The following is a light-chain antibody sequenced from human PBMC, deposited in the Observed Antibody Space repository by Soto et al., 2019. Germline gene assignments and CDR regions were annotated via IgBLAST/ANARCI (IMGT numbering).Light chain of an antibody. V-gene: IGLV2-14*01. Sequence: QSVLTQPASVSGSPGQSITISCTGTSSDVGGYNYVSWYQQHPGKAPKLMIYDVSNRPSGVSNRFSGSKSGNTASLTISGLQAEDEADYYCRSYTSSSTPHVFGTGTKVTVL. CDR3: RSYTSSSTPHV. J-gene: IGLJ1*01. CDR2: DVS. CDR1: SSDVGGYNY.